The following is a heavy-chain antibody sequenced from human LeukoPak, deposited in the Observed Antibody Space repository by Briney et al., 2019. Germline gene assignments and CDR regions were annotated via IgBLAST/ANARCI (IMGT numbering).Heavy chain of an antibody. CDR1: GASVSANNYY. CDR3: GGAATGTVGWFDP. V-gene: IGHV4-39*01. CDR2: IYYSGST. Sequence: SETLSLTCTVSGASVSANNYYWGWIRQPPGKGLEWIGSIYYSGSTYYNPSLKSRVTISVDTSKNQFSLMLSSVTAADTAVYYCGGAATGTVGWFDPWGQGTLVTVSS. J-gene: IGHJ5*02. D-gene: IGHD6-13*01.